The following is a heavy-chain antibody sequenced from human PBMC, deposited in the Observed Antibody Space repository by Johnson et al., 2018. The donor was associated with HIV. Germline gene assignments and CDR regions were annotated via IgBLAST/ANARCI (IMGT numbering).Heavy chain of an antibody. CDR1: GFTVSSDY. J-gene: IGHJ3*02. D-gene: IGHD3-9*01. V-gene: IGHV3-53*01. CDR3: AKYYDILTGRNTLRYAFDI. CDR2: IYSGGST. Sequence: VQLVESGGGLIQPGGSLRLSCAVSGFTVSSDYMSWVRQAPGKGLEWVSVIYSGGSTYYAGSVKGRFTISRDNSKNTLYLQMNSLRAEDTAVYYCAKYYDILTGRNTLRYAFDIWGQGTMFTVSS.